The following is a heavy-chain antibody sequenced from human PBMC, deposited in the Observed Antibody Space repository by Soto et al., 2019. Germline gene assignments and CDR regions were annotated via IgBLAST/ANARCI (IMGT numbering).Heavy chain of an antibody. D-gene: IGHD3-22*01. CDR2: IYYSGST. CDR1: GGSISSSSYY. CDR3: ARRGYPYYYYMDV. V-gene: IGHV4-39*01. J-gene: IGHJ6*03. Sequence: SETLSLTCTVSGGSISSSSYYWGWIRQPPGKGLEWIGSIYYSGSTYYNPSLKSRVTISVDTSKNQFSLKLSSVTAADTAVYYCARRGYPYYYYMDVWGKGTTVTVSS.